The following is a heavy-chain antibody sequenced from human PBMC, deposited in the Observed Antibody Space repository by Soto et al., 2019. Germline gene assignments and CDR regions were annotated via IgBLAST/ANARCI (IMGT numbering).Heavy chain of an antibody. D-gene: IGHD3-22*01. V-gene: IGHV1-69*04. Sequence: SVKVSCKASGGTFSTYTITWVRQAPGQGLEWKGRIIPIIGIINYAQKFQGRVTISADKFTGTAYMELTRLRSDDTALYYCAGDPDSHYNDSHASSYPWGQGTLVTVSS. CDR2: IIPIIGII. J-gene: IGHJ5*02. CDR1: GGTFSTYT. CDR3: AGDPDSHYNDSHASSYP.